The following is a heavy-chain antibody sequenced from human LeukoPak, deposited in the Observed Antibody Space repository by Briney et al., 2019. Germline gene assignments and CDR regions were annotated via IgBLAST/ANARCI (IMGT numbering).Heavy chain of an antibody. CDR1: GGSFSGYY. Sequence: NPSETLSLTCAVYGGSFSGYYWSWIRQPPGRGLVWIGEINHSGSTNYNPSLKSRVTISVDTSKNQFSLKLSSVTAADTAVYYCARGGPDFWSGYYTGYYYYYMDVWGKGTTVTVSS. J-gene: IGHJ6*03. D-gene: IGHD3-3*01. CDR3: ARGGPDFWSGYYTGYYYYYMDV. CDR2: INHSGST. V-gene: IGHV4-34*01.